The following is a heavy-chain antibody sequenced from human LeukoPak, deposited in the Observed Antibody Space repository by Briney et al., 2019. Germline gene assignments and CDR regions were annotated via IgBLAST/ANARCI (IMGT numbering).Heavy chain of an antibody. Sequence: LGESLKISCKGSGYSFTKYWIGWVRQMPGKGLEWMGIIYPGDSDTRYSPSFQGQVTISADKSISTAYLQWSSLKASDTAMYYCAKPDLPGIAAANDAFDIWGQGTMVTVSS. CDR1: GYSFTKYW. CDR3: AKPDLPGIAAANDAFDI. CDR2: IYPGDSDT. V-gene: IGHV5-51*01. D-gene: IGHD6-13*01. J-gene: IGHJ3*02.